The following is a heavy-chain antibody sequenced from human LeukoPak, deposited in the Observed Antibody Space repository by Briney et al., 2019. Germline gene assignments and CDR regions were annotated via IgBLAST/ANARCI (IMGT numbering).Heavy chain of an antibody. Sequence: SETLSLTCAVYGGSFSGYYWSWFRQPPGKGLEWIGEINHSGSTNYNPSLKSRVTISVDTSKNQFSLKLSSVTAADTAVYYCARVGGGFYYGSGSLNSWGQGTLVTVSS. D-gene: IGHD3-10*01. CDR3: ARVGGGFYYGSGSLNS. CDR1: GGSFSGYY. V-gene: IGHV4-34*01. J-gene: IGHJ4*02. CDR2: INHSGST.